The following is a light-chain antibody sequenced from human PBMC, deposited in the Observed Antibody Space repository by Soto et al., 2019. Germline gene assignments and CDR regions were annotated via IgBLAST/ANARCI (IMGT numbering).Light chain of an antibody. CDR2: ENY. J-gene: IGLJ1*01. V-gene: IGLV1-51*02. CDR3: GTWDSSLPTFV. Sequence: QSVLTQPPSVSAAPGQKVTISCSGSSSDIGRNYVSWYKHLPRTAPKLLIYENYKRPSGIPDRFSGSKSGTSATLGITGLQTGDEADYYCGTWDSSLPTFVFGTGTKLTVL. CDR1: SSDIGRNY.